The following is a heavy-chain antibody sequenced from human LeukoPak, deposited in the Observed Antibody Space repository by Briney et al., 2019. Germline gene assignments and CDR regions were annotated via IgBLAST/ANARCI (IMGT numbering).Heavy chain of an antibody. D-gene: IGHD2-2*02. J-gene: IGHJ4*02. V-gene: IGHV3-64*01. CDR3: ARGRCSSTSCYTPPDY. CDR1: GFTFSSYA. Sequence: GGSLRLSCAASGFTFSSYAMHWLRQAPGKGLEYVSAISSNGGSTYYANSVKGRFTISRDNSKNTLYLQMGSLRAEDMAVYYCARGRCSSTSCYTPPDYWGQGTLVTVSS. CDR2: ISSNGGST.